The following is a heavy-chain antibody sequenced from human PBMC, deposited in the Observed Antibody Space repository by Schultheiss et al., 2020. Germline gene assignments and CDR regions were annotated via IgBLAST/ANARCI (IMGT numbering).Heavy chain of an antibody. Sequence: GGSLRLSCAASGFTFSSYAMSWVRQAPGKGLEWVSAISSNGGSTYYADSVKGRFTISRDNSKNTLYLQMSSLRAEDTAVYYCAKNRGIAARPGGWAYWGQGTLVTVSS. CDR3: AKNRGIAARPGGWAY. CDR1: GFTFSSYA. D-gene: IGHD6-6*01. V-gene: IGHV3-23*01. CDR2: ISSNGGST. J-gene: IGHJ4*02.